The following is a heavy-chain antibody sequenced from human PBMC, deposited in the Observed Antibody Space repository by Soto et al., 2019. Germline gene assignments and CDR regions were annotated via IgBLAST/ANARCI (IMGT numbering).Heavy chain of an antibody. V-gene: IGHV1-18*01. CDR3: AKDGVDDPAMVTGGS. CDR1: GYTFTNFG. D-gene: IGHD5-18*01. Sequence: QVLLVQSGAEVKKPGASVKVSCRTSGYTFTNFGLTWVRQAPGQGLEWMGWINTYNGNTKYAQKFQGRLAMTTDTSTTTAYMELRSLKSDDTSIYYCAKDGVDDPAMVTGGSWGQGTLVTVSS. CDR2: INTYNGNT. J-gene: IGHJ5*02.